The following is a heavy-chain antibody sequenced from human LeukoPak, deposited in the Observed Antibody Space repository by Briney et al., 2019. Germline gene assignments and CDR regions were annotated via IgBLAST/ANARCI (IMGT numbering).Heavy chain of an antibody. CDR1: GGSISSSSYY. J-gene: IGHJ4*02. CDR2: IYYSGST. CDR3: ARVTDYYDSSGYYY. V-gene: IGHV4-39*07. Sequence: PETLSLTCTVSGGSISSSSYYWGWIRQPPGKGLEWIGSIYYSGSTYYNPSLKSRVTISVDTSKNQFSLKLSSVTAADTAVYYCARVTDYYDSSGYYYWGQGTLVTVSS. D-gene: IGHD3-22*01.